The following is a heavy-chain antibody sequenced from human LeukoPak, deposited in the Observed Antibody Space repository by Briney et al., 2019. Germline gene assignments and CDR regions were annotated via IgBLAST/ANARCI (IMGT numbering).Heavy chain of an antibody. CDR1: GFTFSSYA. D-gene: IGHD5-24*01. J-gene: IGHJ4*02. CDR2: ISYDGSNK. CDR3: ARGGWLQFGVFDY. Sequence: GGSLRLSCAASGFTFSSYAMHWVRQAPGKGLEWVAVISYDGSNKYYADSVKGRFTISRDNSKSTLYLQMNSLRAEDTAVYYCARGGWLQFGVFDYWGQGTLVTVSS. V-gene: IGHV3-30*04.